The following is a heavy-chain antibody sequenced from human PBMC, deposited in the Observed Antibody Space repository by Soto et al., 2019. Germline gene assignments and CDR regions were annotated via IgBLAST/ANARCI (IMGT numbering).Heavy chain of an antibody. V-gene: IGHV1-69*02. CDR1: GGTFSSYT. D-gene: IGHD6-13*01. CDR2: IIPILGIA. CDR3: ARPEAAAGTLGFDY. J-gene: IGHJ4*02. Sequence: QVQLVQSGAEVKKPGSSVKVSCKASGGTFSSYTISWVRQAPGQGLEWMGRIIPILGIANYAQKFQGRVTXXEXKXXSTAYMELSSLRSEDTAVYYCARPEAAAGTLGFDYWGQGTLVTVSS.